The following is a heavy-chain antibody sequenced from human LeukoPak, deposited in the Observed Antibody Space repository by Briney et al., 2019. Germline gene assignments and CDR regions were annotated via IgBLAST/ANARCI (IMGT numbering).Heavy chain of an antibody. CDR2: IYTSGST. J-gene: IGHJ5*02. CDR1: GGSISSYY. Sequence: SETLSLTCTVSGGSISSYYWSWIRQPAGKGLEWNGRIYTSGSTNYNPSLKSRVTMSVDTSKNQFSLKLSSVTAADTAVYYCAREIRITMVRGVNKFDPWGQGTLVTVSS. CDR3: AREIRITMVRGVNKFDP. V-gene: IGHV4-4*07. D-gene: IGHD3-10*01.